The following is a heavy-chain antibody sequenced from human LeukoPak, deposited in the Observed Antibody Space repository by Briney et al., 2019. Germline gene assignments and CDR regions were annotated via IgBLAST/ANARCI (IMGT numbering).Heavy chain of an antibody. CDR3: ARDLIVADTRYFDY. CDR1: GGSISSYY. D-gene: IGHD1-26*01. Sequence: TSETLSLTCTVSGGSISSYYWSWIRQPPGKGLEWIGYIYYSGSTNYNPSLKSRVTISVDTSKNQFSLKLSSVTAADTAVYYCARDLIVADTRYFDYWGQGTLVTVSS. V-gene: IGHV4-59*12. CDR2: IYYSGST. J-gene: IGHJ4*02.